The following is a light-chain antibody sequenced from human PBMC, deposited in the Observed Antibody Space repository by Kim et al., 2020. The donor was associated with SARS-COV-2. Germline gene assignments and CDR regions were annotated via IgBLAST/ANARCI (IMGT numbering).Light chain of an antibody. J-gene: IGLJ3*02. CDR2: GKN. V-gene: IGLV3-19*01. Sequence: ALGQTVRITCQGDSLRRYYASWYQQKPGQAPVLVIYGKNNRPPGIPDRFSGSSSGNTASLTITGAQAEDEADYYCNSRDSSGNHWVFGGGTQLTVL. CDR1: SLRRYY. CDR3: NSRDSSGNHWV.